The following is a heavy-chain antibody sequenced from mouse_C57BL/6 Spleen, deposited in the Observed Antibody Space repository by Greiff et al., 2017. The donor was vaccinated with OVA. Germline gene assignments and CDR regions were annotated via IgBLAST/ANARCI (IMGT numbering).Heavy chain of an antibody. CDR3: ARLGPYYSNLLAMDY. Sequence: EVKLMESGPELVKPGASVKISCKASGYSFTDYNMNWVKQSNGKSLEWIGVINPNYGTTSYNQKFKGKATLTVDQSSSTAYMQLNSLTSEDSAVYYCARLGPYYSNLLAMDYWGQGTSVTVSS. D-gene: IGHD2-5*01. J-gene: IGHJ4*01. V-gene: IGHV1-39*01. CDR1: GYSFTDYN. CDR2: INPNYGTT.